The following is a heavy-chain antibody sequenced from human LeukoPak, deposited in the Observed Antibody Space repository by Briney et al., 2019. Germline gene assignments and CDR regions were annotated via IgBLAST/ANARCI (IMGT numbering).Heavy chain of an antibody. V-gene: IGHV3-23*01. Sequence: GGSLRLSCAVSGFTFSNYAMSWVRRAPGKGLEWVSGLSGSGFSTFYADSVKGRFTISRHNSKNTLYLQMNSLRAEDTAVYYCARGGPHEVFDYWGQGTLVTVSS. J-gene: IGHJ4*02. CDR1: GFTFSNYA. CDR2: LSGSGFST. CDR3: ARGGPHEVFDY.